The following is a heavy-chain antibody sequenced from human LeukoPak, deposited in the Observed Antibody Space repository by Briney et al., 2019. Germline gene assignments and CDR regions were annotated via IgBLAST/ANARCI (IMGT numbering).Heavy chain of an antibody. J-gene: IGHJ6*03. CDR3: ARLLVRGALPWVYYYYYMNV. Sequence: SETLSLTCAVYGGSFSGYYWSWIRQPPGKGLEWIGEINHSGSTNYNPSLKSRVTISVDTSKNRSSLKLSSVTAADTAVYYCARLLVRGALPWVYYYYYMNVWGKGTTVTISS. D-gene: IGHD3-10*01. CDR2: INHSGST. CDR1: GGSFSGYY. V-gene: IGHV4-34*01.